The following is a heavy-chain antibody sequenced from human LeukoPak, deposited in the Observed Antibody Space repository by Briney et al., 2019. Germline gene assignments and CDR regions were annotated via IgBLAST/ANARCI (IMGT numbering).Heavy chain of an antibody. D-gene: IGHD3-3*01. Sequence: GGSLRLSCAASGFTFSSYAMSWVRQAPGKGLEWVSAISGSGGSTYYADSVKGRFTISRDISKNTLYLQMNSLRAEDTAVYYXXXXXRNGFFTLDYWGQGTLVTVSS. CDR1: GFTFSSYA. V-gene: IGHV3-23*01. CDR3: XXXXRNGFFTLDY. J-gene: IGHJ4*02. CDR2: ISGSGGST.